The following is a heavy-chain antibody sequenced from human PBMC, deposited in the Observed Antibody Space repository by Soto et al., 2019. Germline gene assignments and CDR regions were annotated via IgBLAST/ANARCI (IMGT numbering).Heavy chain of an antibody. V-gene: IGHV3-7*03. CDR3: ASDGNGTHWSRGYFND. J-gene: IGHJ4*02. D-gene: IGHD2-8*02. CDR2: IKPDGSEK. Sequence: XGSLRLSCAAAGITLNSYGMSWVRQAPGKGLEWVANIKPDGSEKYYVDSLKGRFTISRDNAKNSLFLQMNSLRVEDTAVYYCASDGNGTHWSRGYFNDWGQGTLVTVSS. CDR1: GITLNSYG.